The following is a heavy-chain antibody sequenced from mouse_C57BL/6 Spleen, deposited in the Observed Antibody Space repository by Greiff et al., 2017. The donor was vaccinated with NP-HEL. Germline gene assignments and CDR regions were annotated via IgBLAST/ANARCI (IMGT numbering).Heavy chain of an antibody. V-gene: IGHV1-15*01. D-gene: IGHD4-1*02. CDR2: IDPETGGT. CDR3: TSSTGYFDY. CDR1: GYTFTDYE. J-gene: IGHJ2*01. Sequence: VQLQQSGAELVRPGASVTLSCKASGYTFTDYEMHWVKQTPVHGLEWIGAIDPETGGTAYNQKFKGKAIMTADKSSSTAYMELLSLTSEDSAVYYCTSSTGYFDYWGQGTTLTVSS.